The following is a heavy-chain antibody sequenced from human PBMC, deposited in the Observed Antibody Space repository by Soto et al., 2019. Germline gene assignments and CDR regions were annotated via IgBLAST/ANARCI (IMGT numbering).Heavy chain of an antibody. D-gene: IGHD3-22*01. CDR2: TSSSSSYI. CDR3: VKGGRVSASSSGKGMDD. Sequence: GGSLRLSCAASGFTFGNHGMNWVRQAPGKGLEWVSSTSSSSSYIYYADSVQGRFTISRDNAKNSLYLEMNNLTAADTAVYYIVKGGRVSASSSGKGMDDWGQGTMVTVSS. J-gene: IGHJ6*02. CDR1: GFTFGNHG. V-gene: IGHV3-21*01.